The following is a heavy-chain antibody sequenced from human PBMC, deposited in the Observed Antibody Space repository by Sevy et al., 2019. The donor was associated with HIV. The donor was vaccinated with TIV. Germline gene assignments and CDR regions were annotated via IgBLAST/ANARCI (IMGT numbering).Heavy chain of an antibody. CDR2: ISGSGGST. CDR1: GFTFSSYA. Sequence: GESLKISCAASGFTFSSYAMSWVRQAPGKGLEWVSSISGSGGSTYYADSLKGQFTISRDNSKNTLYLQVNSLRVEDTAVYYCAKNPGVGSYYYMDVWGKGTTVTVSS. V-gene: IGHV3-23*01. D-gene: IGHD1-26*01. CDR3: AKNPGVGSYYYMDV. J-gene: IGHJ6*03.